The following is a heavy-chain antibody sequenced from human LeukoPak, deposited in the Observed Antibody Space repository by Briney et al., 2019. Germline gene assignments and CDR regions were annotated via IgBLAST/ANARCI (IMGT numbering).Heavy chain of an antibody. V-gene: IGHV3-30*04. J-gene: IGHJ4*02. Sequence: GGSLRLSCAASGFTFSSYVMHWVRQAPGKGLEWVAVISRDGRTNYCADSVKGRFTISRDNSKNTLYVQMNSLRAEDTAVYYCATGDDTSGPDLYYFDLWGQGTLVTVSS. CDR1: GFTFSSYV. CDR3: ATGDDTSGPDLYYFDL. D-gene: IGHD3-22*01. CDR2: ISRDGRTN.